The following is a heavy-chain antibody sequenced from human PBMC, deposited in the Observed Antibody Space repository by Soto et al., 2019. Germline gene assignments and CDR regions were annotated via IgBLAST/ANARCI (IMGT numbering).Heavy chain of an antibody. CDR1: GFSLSTTGVG. CDR2: IYWDDDK. D-gene: IGHD6-19*01. V-gene: IGHV2-5*02. Sequence: SGPTLVNPTQTLTLTCTFSGFSLSTTGVGVGWIRQPPGKALEWLALIYWDDDKRYSPSLKTRLTITKDPSKNQVVLTMTNMDPVPTPTYSLAHSIPVAAHDASDIWRKRHKVTASS. CDR3: AHSIPVAAHDASDI. J-gene: IGHJ6*03.